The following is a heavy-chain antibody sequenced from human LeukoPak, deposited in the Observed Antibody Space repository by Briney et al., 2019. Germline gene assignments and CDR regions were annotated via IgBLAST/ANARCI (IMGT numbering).Heavy chain of an antibody. CDR3: TIGSYSGWTGY. V-gene: IGHV3-15*01. D-gene: IGHD6-19*01. J-gene: IGHJ4*02. Sequence: GGSLRLSCAASGFTFINAWMSWVRQAPGKGPAWVGRVRTKSEGTIEYAAPVKGRFTTSRDDSRNTLYLQMNSLESEVSAVYYCTIGSYSGWTGYWGQGTLVTVSS. CDR1: GFTFINAW. CDR2: VRTKSEGTI.